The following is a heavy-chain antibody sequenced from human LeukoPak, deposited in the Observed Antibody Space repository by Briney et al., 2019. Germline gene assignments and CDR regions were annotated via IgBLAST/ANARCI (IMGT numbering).Heavy chain of an antibody. V-gene: IGHV3-15*07. J-gene: IGHJ4*02. D-gene: IGHD3-3*02. CDR2: IKTNAEGGTL. CDR3: TTSIDDEGGY. CDR1: GFTYSNVW. Sequence: GGSLRLSCAASGFTYSNVWMNWVRQAPGKGLEWVGRIKTNAEGGTLDYTAPVKGRFTISRDDSKNTLYLQMDSLEVEDTGMYYCTTSIDDEGGYWGQGTLVTVSS.